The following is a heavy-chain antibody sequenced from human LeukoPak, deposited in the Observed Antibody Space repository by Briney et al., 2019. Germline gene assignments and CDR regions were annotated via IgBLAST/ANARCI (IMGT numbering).Heavy chain of an antibody. Sequence: SETLSLTCTVSGDSICSYYWSLIRQPPGKGLGWVGYIYYSGNTNYNPSLKSRVTISVDTSKNQFSLKLSSVTAADTAVYYCARLQSGIRNWFDPWGQGTLVTVSS. J-gene: IGHJ5*02. CDR2: IYYSGNT. CDR3: ARLQSGIRNWFDP. D-gene: IGHD1-1*01. CDR1: GDSICSYY. V-gene: IGHV4-59*01.